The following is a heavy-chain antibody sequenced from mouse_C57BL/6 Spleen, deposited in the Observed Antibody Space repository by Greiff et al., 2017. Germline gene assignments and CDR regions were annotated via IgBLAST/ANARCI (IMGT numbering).Heavy chain of an antibody. CDR1: GYAFSSYW. CDR3: AREGLYSNYAMDY. CDR2: FYPGDGDT. V-gene: IGHV1-80*01. J-gene: IGHJ4*01. D-gene: IGHD2-5*01. Sequence: QVQLQQSGAELVKPGASVKISCKASGYAFSSYWMNWVKQRPGKGLEWIGQFYPGDGDTNYNGKFKGKATLTADKSSSTRYMQLSSLTSEDAAVYFCAREGLYSNYAMDYWGQGTSVTVSS.